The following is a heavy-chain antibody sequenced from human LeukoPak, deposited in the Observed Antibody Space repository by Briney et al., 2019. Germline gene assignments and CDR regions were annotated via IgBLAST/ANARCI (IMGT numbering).Heavy chain of an antibody. D-gene: IGHD6-13*01. CDR1: GGSISNGSYY. CDR3: ARLGFWGSSWRVYAFDI. V-gene: IGHV4-61*02. CDR2: VYTSGSA. Sequence: PSETLSLTCTVSGGSISNGSYYWSWVRQPAGKELEWIGRVYTSGSANYNPSLRSRVTISVDTSKNQFSLKLSSVTAADTAVYCCARLGFWGSSWRVYAFDIWGQGTMVTVSS. J-gene: IGHJ3*02.